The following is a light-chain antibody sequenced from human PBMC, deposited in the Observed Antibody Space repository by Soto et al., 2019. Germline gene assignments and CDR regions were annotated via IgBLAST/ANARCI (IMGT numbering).Light chain of an antibody. CDR2: AAS. V-gene: IGKV1-5*01. J-gene: IGKJ1*01. CDR3: QQYMNYPLT. Sequence: IQVTQSPSTLSASVGDSVTIACRASQSIXTWFAWYQQKPGKAPKVLXDAASSLERGGPSRLGGGGSATEFTLTISSLHPDDFAIYYCQQYMNYPLTFGQGTKVEIK. CDR1: QSIXTW.